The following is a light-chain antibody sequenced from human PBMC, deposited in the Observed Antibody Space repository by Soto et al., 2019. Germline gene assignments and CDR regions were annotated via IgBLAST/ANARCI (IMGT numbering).Light chain of an antibody. CDR3: QHYNSYSEA. V-gene: IGKV1-5*03. J-gene: IGKJ1*01. CDR2: KAS. Sequence: DIQMTQSPSTLSASVGDRVTITCLASQTISSWLAWYQHKPGKAPKLLIYKASTLKSGVPSRFSGSGSGTEFTLTISSLQPDDFATYYCQHYNSYSEAFGQGTKVDI. CDR1: QTISSW.